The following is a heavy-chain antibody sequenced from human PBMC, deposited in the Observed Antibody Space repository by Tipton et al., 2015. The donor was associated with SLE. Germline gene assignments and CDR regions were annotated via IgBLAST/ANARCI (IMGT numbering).Heavy chain of an antibody. CDR2: MNPNSGNT. Sequence: QSGAEVKKPGASVKVSCKASGYTFTSYDINWVRQATGQGLEWMGWMNPNSGNTGYAQKFQGRVTMTRNTSISTAYMELSSLRFEDTAVYYCARVPYCSGGSCYPTDDYWGQGTLVTVSS. CDR1: GYTFTSYD. CDR3: ARVPYCSGGSCYPTDDY. J-gene: IGHJ4*02. D-gene: IGHD2-15*01. V-gene: IGHV1-8*01.